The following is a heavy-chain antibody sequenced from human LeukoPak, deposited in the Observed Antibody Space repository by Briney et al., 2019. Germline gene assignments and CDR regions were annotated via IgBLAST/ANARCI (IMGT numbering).Heavy chain of an antibody. D-gene: IGHD3-3*01. V-gene: IGHV3-53*04. CDR3: ARDFWSGYCV. CDR1: GFTVSSNY. CDR2: IYSGGST. J-gene: IGHJ4*02. Sequence: PGGSLRLSCAASGFTVSSNYMSWVRQAPGKGLEWVSVIYSGGSTYYADSVKGRFTTSRHNSKNTLYLQMNSLRAEDTAVYYCARDFWSGYCVWGQGTLVTVSS.